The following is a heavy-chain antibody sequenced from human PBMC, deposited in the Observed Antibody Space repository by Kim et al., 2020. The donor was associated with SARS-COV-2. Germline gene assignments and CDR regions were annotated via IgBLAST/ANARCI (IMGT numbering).Heavy chain of an antibody. J-gene: IGHJ3*02. CDR3: ARDPAVAGTYDAFDI. Sequence: QKFQGRVTITADKSTSTAYMELSSLRSEDTAVYYCARDPAVAGTYDAFDIWGQGTMVTVSS. V-gene: IGHV1-69*04. D-gene: IGHD6-19*01.